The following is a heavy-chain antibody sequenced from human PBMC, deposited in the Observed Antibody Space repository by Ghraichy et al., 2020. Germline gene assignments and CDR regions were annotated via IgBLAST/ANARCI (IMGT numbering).Heavy chain of an antibody. CDR2: IRYNGDTK. Sequence: GGSLRLSCAASGFTFSSFGMHWVRQAPGKGLEWVAFIRYNGDTKYYADSVKGRFTISRDNSKNTLYLQMNSLRTEDTAVYYCANLLYDILTATHQYYYMDVWSKGTTFTVSS. D-gene: IGHD3-9*01. J-gene: IGHJ6*03. CDR3: ANLLYDILTATHQYYYMDV. V-gene: IGHV3-30*02. CDR1: GFTFSSFG.